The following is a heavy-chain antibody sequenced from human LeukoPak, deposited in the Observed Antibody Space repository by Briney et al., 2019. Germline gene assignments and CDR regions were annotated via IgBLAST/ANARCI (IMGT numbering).Heavy chain of an antibody. J-gene: IGHJ4*02. CDR3: ASHYSGFNWGIDY. CDR2: VFPSGNT. V-gene: IGHV4-61*01. D-gene: IGHD5-12*01. CDR1: GGSVTSGSYY. Sequence: SETLSLTCSVSGGSVTSGSYYWSRIRQPPGKGLEWIGFVFPSGNTKYNPSLKSRVTMSRDTSKNQFSLKLSSVTAADRAAYYCASHYSGFNWGIDYWGQGTLVAVSS.